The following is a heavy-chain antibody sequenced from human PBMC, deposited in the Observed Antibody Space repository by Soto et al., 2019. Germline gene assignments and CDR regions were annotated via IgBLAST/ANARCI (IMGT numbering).Heavy chain of an antibody. CDR1: GFTFSSYG. V-gene: IGHV3-30*18. D-gene: IGHD1-26*01. J-gene: IGHJ4*02. CDR3: AKDMWFSGISTFDS. Sequence: SLRLSCAASGFTFSSYGMHWVRQAPGKGLEWVAVISYDGSNKYYADSVKGRFTISRDNSKNTLYVQMNSLRAEDTAIYYCAKDMWFSGISTFDSWGQGTLVTVSS. CDR2: ISYDGSNK.